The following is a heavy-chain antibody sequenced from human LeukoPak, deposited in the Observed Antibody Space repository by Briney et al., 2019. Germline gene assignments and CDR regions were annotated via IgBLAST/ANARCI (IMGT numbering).Heavy chain of an antibody. Sequence: ASVKVSCKASGYTFISYYMHWVRQAPGQGLEWMGIINPSGGSTSYAQKFQGRVTMTRDTSTSTVYMELSSLRSEDTAVYYCARDGVRIAVAGTRYDYWGQGTLVTVSS. D-gene: IGHD6-19*01. V-gene: IGHV1-46*01. CDR1: GYTFISYY. CDR2: INPSGGST. CDR3: ARDGVRIAVAGTRYDY. J-gene: IGHJ4*02.